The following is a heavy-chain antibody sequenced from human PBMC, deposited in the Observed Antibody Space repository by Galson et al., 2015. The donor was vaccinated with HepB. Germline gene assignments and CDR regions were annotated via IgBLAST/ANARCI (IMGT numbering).Heavy chain of an antibody. D-gene: IGHD6-13*01. CDR2: ISYDGSGE. Sequence: SLRLSCAASGFTFSRYDMHWVRQAPGKGLEWVALISYDGSGEYYADSVKGRFIISRDNSKYTLYLQMNSLRAEDTAVYYCAKRAQYSSTWGRTRFSSYFDMDVWGQGTTVTVSS. CDR1: GFTFSRYD. J-gene: IGHJ6*02. CDR3: AKRAQYSSTWGRTRFSSYFDMDV. V-gene: IGHV3-30*18.